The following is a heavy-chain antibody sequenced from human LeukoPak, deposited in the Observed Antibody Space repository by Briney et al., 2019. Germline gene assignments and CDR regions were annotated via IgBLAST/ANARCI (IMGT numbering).Heavy chain of an antibody. D-gene: IGHD5-18*01. J-gene: IGHJ4*02. V-gene: IGHV3-74*01. CDR1: GFTFSSYW. CDR2: INSDGSST. Sequence: GGSLRLSCAASGFTFSSYWMHWVRQAPGKGLVWVSRINSDGSSTSYADSMKGRFTISRDNAKNSLYLQMNSLRAEDTAVYYCARDSYGRPYDYWGQGTLVTVSS. CDR3: ARDSYGRPYDY.